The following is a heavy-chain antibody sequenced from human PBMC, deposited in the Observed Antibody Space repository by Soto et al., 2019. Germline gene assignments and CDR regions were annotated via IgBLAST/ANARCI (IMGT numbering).Heavy chain of an antibody. CDR2: IHYSGST. CDR1: GGYISNTRYY. CDR3: ARHYAGLLQNRHFDY. V-gene: IGHV4-39*01. J-gene: IGHJ4*02. Sequence: SETLCLTYTVSGGYISNTRYYWGWIRQPPGKGLEWIGSIHYSGSTYDNPSLKSRVTISVDTSKNQFSLKLSSVTAADTAVYYCARHYAGLLQNRHFDYWGQGTLVTVSS. D-gene: IGHD1-26*01.